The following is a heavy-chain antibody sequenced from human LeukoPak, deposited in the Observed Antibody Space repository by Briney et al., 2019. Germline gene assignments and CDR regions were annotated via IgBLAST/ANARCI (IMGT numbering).Heavy chain of an antibody. J-gene: IGHJ4*02. Sequence: ASVKVSCKASGYTFTSYFMHWVRQAPGQGLEWMGIINSSGGFTSYVQKFQGRVTMARDTSTSTVYMELSSLTSEDTAVYYCARGSGSSKYLADYWGQGTLVSVSS. D-gene: IGHD6-13*01. V-gene: IGHV1-46*01. CDR3: ARGSGSSKYLADY. CDR2: INSSGGFT. CDR1: GYTFTSYF.